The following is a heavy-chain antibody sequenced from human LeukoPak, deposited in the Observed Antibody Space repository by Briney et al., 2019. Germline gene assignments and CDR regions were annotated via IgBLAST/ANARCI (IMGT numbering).Heavy chain of an antibody. J-gene: IGHJ4*02. V-gene: IGHV1-46*01. Sequence: ASVKVSCKASGYTFATYYMHWVRQAPGQGLEWVGIINPRGGSTTYAQKFQGRVTMTRDTSTSTVYMELSSLKSDDAAVYYCARGGGPGNYPFDFWGQGTLVTVSS. CDR1: GYTFATYY. CDR2: INPRGGST. CDR3: ARGGGPGNYPFDF. D-gene: IGHD1-7*01.